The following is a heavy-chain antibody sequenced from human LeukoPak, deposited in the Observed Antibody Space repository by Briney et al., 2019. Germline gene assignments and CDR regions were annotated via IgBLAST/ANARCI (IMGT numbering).Heavy chain of an antibody. CDR2: IIPILGIA. Sequence: GSSVKVSCKASGGTFSSYAISWVRQAPGQGLEWMGRIIPILGIANYAQKFQGRITITADKSTSTAYMELSSLRSEDTAVYYCARAGYYDILTGVDYWGQGTLVTVSS. J-gene: IGHJ4*02. D-gene: IGHD3-9*01. CDR1: GGTFSSYA. CDR3: ARAGYYDILTGVDY. V-gene: IGHV1-69*04.